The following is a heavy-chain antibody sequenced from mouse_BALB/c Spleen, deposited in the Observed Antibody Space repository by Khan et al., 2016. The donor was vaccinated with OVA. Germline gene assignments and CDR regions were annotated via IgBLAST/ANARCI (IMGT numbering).Heavy chain of an antibody. CDR3: ARRGLRWDFDY. D-gene: IGHD1-1*01. J-gene: IGHJ2*01. CDR1: GYTFINYW. Sequence: VQLQQSGAELAKPGASVKMSCKASGYTFINYWILWIKQRPGQGLEWIGYINPSTGYTEYNQNFKDKATLTADISSSTAYMQLSSLTSEDSAVYYCARRGLRWDFDYWDQGTTLTVSS. V-gene: IGHV1-7*01. CDR2: INPSTGYT.